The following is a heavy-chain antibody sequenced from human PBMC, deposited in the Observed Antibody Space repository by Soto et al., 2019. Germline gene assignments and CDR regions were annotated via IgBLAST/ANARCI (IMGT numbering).Heavy chain of an antibody. D-gene: IGHD4-4*01. CDR2: IIPIFGTT. Sequence: VKVSCKASGGTFSSYTMSWVRQAPGQGLEWMGGIIPIFGTTTYAHKFQGRVTITADESTSTVYMELSSLRGEDTAVYYCARGALTTLAYYYGMDVWGQGTTVTVSS. CDR3: ARGALTTLAYYYGMDV. CDR1: GGTFSSYT. V-gene: IGHV1-69*01. J-gene: IGHJ6*02.